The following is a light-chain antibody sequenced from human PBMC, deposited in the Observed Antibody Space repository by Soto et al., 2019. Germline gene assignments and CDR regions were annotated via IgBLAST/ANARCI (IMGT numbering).Light chain of an antibody. Sequence: QSVLTQPPSASGTPGQRVTICCSESSSSIGSNYIYWYQQLPGTAPKLLIYRDSQRPSGVPDRFSGSKSGTSASLAISGLRSEDEADYYCAAWDDSLRGWVFGGGTKLTVL. CDR2: RDS. V-gene: IGLV1-47*01. J-gene: IGLJ3*02. CDR3: AAWDDSLRGWV. CDR1: SSSIGSNY.